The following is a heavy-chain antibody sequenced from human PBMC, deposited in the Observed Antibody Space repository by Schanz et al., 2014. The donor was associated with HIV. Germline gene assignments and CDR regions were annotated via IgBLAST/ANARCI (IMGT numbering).Heavy chain of an antibody. CDR2: VYNNGNS. D-gene: IGHD3-22*01. Sequence: QVQLQESGPGLVKPSDTLSLTCAVSGYSISNSNWWGWIRQPPGKGLEWIYYVYNNGNSYYNPSLRSRVNHSQDTSKNQSSLILSSVTAVDTAIYYCATTPADYYDTSGYYDYWGPGILVSVSS. J-gene: IGHJ4*01. CDR1: GYSISNSNW. CDR3: ATTPADYYDTSGYYDY. V-gene: IGHV4-28*01.